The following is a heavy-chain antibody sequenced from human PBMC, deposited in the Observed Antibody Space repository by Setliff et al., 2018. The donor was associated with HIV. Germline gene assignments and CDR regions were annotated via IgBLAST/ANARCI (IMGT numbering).Heavy chain of an antibody. D-gene: IGHD2-21*02. V-gene: IGHV3-7*05. CDR2: MNRDGREK. Sequence: GGSLRLSCAASGFTFSSSWMTWVRQAPGRGLEYVAGMNRDGREKLYADSVKGRFSISRDNAKNSLYLQMSSLRAEDTAVYYCAREVTSFEAFDLWGQGTMVTVSS. CDR3: AREVTSFEAFDL. CDR1: GFTFSSSW. J-gene: IGHJ3*01.